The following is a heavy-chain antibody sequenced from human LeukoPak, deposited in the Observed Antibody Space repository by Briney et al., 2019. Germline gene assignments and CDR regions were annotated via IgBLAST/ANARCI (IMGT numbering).Heavy chain of an antibody. CDR1: GFTFSSYE. D-gene: IGHD4/OR15-4a*01. Sequence: GGSLRLSCAASGFTFSSYEMNWVRQAPGKGLEWVSYISSSGGTIFYADSVKGRFTISRDNAKNSLYLQINSLTADDTAVYYCARGKLTMVIKWGQGTLVTVSS. J-gene: IGHJ4*02. CDR2: ISSSGGTI. CDR3: ARGKLTMVIK. V-gene: IGHV3-48*03.